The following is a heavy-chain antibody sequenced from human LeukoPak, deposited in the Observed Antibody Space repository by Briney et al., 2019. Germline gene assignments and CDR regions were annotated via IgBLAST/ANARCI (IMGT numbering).Heavy chain of an antibody. D-gene: IGHD5-18*01. CDR2: IYYSGST. CDR1: GGSISSHY. Sequence: SETLSLTCTVSGGSISSHYWRWIRQPPGKGLEWIGYIYYSGSTNYNPSLKSRVTISVDTSKNQFSLKLSSVTAADTAVYYCARHPRYVDTAMARVWGQGTLVTVSS. CDR3: ARHPRYVDTAMARV. J-gene: IGHJ4*02. V-gene: IGHV4-59*08.